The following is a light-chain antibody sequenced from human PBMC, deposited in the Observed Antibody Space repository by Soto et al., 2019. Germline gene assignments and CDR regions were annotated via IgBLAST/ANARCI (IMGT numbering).Light chain of an antibody. Sequence: EIVLTQSPATLSLSPGERATLSCRASQSVSSYFAWYQQKPGQAPRLLIYDASNRATGIPARFSGSGSGTDFNLTISSLEPDDFAVYYCQQRGNWPVTFGQGTRVDIK. CDR2: DAS. CDR3: QQRGNWPVT. J-gene: IGKJ1*01. V-gene: IGKV3-11*01. CDR1: QSVSSY.